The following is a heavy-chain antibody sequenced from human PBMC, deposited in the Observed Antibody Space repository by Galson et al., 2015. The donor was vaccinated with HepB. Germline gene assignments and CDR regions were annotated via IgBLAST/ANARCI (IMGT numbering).Heavy chain of an antibody. J-gene: IGHJ4*02. Sequence: SLRLSCAASGFTFSSYAMHWVRQAPGKGLEWVAVISYGGSNKYYADSVKGRFTISRDNSKNTLYLQMNSLRAEDTAVYYCASQGEFTTVTTIVYWGQGTLVTVSS. D-gene: IGHD4-17*01. CDR3: ASQGEFTTVTTIVY. CDR1: GFTFSSYA. V-gene: IGHV3-30-3*01. CDR2: ISYGGSNK.